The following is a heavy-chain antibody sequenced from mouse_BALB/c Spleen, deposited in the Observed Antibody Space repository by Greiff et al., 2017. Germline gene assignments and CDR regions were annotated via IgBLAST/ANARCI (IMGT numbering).Heavy chain of an antibody. CDR1: GYTFTDYN. CDR3: ARITTVVAWYFDV. Sequence: EVQVVESGPELVKPGASVKIPCKASGYTFTDYNMDWVKQSHGKSLEWIGDINPNNGGTIYNQKFKGKATLTVDKSSSTAYMELRSLTSEDTAVYYCARITTVVAWYFDVWGAGTTVTVSS. J-gene: IGHJ1*01. D-gene: IGHD1-1*01. V-gene: IGHV1-18*01. CDR2: INPNNGGT.